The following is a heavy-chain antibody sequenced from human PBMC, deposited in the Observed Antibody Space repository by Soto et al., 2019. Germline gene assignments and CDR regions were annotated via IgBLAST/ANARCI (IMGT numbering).Heavy chain of an antibody. D-gene: IGHD3-3*01. V-gene: IGHV3-30-3*01. CDR3: ARDPGFRFLIDY. J-gene: IGHJ4*02. Sequence: QVQLVESGGGVVQPGRSLRLSCAASGFTFSSYAMHWVRQAPGKGQEWVAVISYDGSNKYNADSVKGRFTISSDNSKNTLYLQMNSLRAEDTAVYYCARDPGFRFLIDYCGQGTLVTVSS. CDR1: GFTFSSYA. CDR2: ISYDGSNK.